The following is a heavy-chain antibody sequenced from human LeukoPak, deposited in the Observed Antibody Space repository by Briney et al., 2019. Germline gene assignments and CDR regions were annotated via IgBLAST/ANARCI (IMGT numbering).Heavy chain of an antibody. V-gene: IGHV1-69*13. CDR3: ARDRNNWNWGNYYMDV. CDR1: GGTFSSYA. D-gene: IGHD1-7*01. CDR2: IIPIFGTA. J-gene: IGHJ6*03. Sequence: ASVKVSCKASGGTFSSYAISWVRQAPGQGLEWMGGIIPIFGTANYAQKFQGRVTITADESTGTAYMELSSLRSEDTAVYYCARDRNNWNWGNYYMDVWGKGTTVTVSS.